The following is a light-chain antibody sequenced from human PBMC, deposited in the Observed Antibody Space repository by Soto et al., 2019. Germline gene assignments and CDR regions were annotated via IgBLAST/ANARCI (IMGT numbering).Light chain of an antibody. CDR2: KAS. J-gene: IGKJ1*01. CDR1: QSISGW. V-gene: IGKV1-5*03. Sequence: DIQMTQSPSTLSASVGDRVTVTCRASQSISGWLAWYQQKPGKAPKLLIYKASSVEVGVPSRFSGSGSVTECTLTISRLQPYDFATYYCQQYNSYTWTFGQGTKVEIK. CDR3: QQYNSYTWT.